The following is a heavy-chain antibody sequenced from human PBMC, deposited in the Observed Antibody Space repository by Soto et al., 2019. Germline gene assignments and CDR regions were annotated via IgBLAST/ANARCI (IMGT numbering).Heavy chain of an antibody. CDR2: IYWDDDK. V-gene: IGHV2-5*02. D-gene: IGHD3-22*01. J-gene: IGHJ5*02. Sequence: QITLKESGPTLVKPTQTLTLTCTFSGFSLSTSGVGVGWIRQPPGKALEWLALIYWDDDKRYSPSLKSRLTITKDTSKNQVVLKMTNMDPVDTATYYCAHRLDYYDRSGYHRFDPWGQGTLVTVSS. CDR1: GFSLSTSGVG. CDR3: AHRLDYYDRSGYHRFDP.